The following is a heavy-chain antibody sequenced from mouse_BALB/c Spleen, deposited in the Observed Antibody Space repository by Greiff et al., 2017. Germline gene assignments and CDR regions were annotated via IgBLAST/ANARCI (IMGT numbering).Heavy chain of an antibody. CDR1: GYTFTSYW. Sequence: QVQLQQSGAELAKPGASVKMSCKASGYTFTSYWMHWVKQRPGQGLEWIGYINPSTGYTEYNQKFKDKATLTADKSSSTAYMQLSSLTSEDSAVYYCARGDYYGPWFAYWGQGTLVTVSA. D-gene: IGHD1-2*01. V-gene: IGHV1-7*01. CDR2: INPSTGYT. J-gene: IGHJ3*01. CDR3: ARGDYYGPWFAY.